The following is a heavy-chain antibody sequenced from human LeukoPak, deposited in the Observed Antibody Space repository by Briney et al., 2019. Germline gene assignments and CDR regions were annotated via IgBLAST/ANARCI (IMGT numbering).Heavy chain of an antibody. Sequence: GGSLRLSCAASGFTFSSYSMNWVRQAPGKGLEWVSSISSSSSSYIYYADSVKGRFTISRDNAKNSLYLQMNSLRAEDTAVYYCARVGGSYSYYYMDVWGKGTTVTISS. J-gene: IGHJ6*03. CDR1: GFTFSSYS. D-gene: IGHD1-26*01. CDR3: ARVGGSYSYYYMDV. CDR2: ISSSSSSYI. V-gene: IGHV3-21*01.